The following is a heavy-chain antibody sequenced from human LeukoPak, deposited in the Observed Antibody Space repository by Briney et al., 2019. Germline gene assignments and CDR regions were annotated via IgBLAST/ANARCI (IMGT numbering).Heavy chain of an antibody. D-gene: IGHD6-19*01. CDR1: GFTFSSFT. CDR2: ISHTDDPS. Sequence: GGSLRLSCAASGFTFSSFTMIWVRQAPGKGLEWVSSISHTDDPSHYADSVRGRFSISRDNAKNSLYLQMNSLRVEDTAVYYCTRDPNHPGYSNGWYYWGQGTLVTVSS. V-gene: IGHV3-48*04. J-gene: IGHJ4*02. CDR3: TRDPNHPGYSNGWYY.